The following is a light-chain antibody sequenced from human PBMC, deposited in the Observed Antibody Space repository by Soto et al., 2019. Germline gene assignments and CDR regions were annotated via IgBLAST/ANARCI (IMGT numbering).Light chain of an antibody. Sequence: EIVLTQSPGTLSLSPGERATLSCRASQSVISNYLAWFQQKPGQAPRLLIYDSSNRAAGIPDRFSGSGSGTDFTLTISRLXPXDFAVYYCHQYGSTPCTFGQGTNLEIK. CDR2: DSS. V-gene: IGKV3-20*01. CDR1: QSVISNY. J-gene: IGKJ2*02. CDR3: HQYGSTPCT.